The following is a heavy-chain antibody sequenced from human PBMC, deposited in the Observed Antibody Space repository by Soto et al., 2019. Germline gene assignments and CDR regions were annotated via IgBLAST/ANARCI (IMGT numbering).Heavy chain of an antibody. Sequence: GGSLRLSCAASGFTFSSYDMNWVRQAPGKGLEWVSYISSNSYTIYYADSVKGRFTISRDNAKNSLYLQMNSLRDEDTAVYYCARVGGYSYNFDYWGQGTLVTVSS. J-gene: IGHJ4*02. D-gene: IGHD5-18*01. V-gene: IGHV3-48*02. CDR1: GFTFSSYD. CDR3: ARVGGYSYNFDY. CDR2: ISSNSYTI.